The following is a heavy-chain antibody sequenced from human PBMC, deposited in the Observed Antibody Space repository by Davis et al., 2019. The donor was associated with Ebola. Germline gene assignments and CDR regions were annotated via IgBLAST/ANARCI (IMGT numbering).Heavy chain of an antibody. Sequence: MPSETLSLTCTVSGGSVRSGAYYWSWIRRPPGKGLEWIGEIDRSGATNYNPSLKSRVTISVDTSKNQFSLKLSSVTAADTAVYYCARNGQYNGQQPYYAFDIWGQGTMVTVSS. D-gene: IGHD6-13*01. CDR1: GGSVRSGAYY. J-gene: IGHJ3*02. V-gene: IGHV4-61*08. CDR3: ARNGQYNGQQPYYAFDI. CDR2: IDRSGAT.